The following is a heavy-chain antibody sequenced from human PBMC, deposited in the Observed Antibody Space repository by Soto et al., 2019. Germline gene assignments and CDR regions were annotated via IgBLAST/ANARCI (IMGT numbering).Heavy chain of an antibody. CDR1: GYTFTGYY. CDR3: AGDLGDFWSGYYTYGMDV. J-gene: IGHJ6*02. V-gene: IGHV1-2*04. D-gene: IGHD3-3*01. Sequence: QVQLVQSGAEVKKPGASVKVSCKASGYTFTGYYMHWVRQAPGQGLEWMGWINPNSGGTNYAQKFQGWVTMPGDTSISTAYMELSRLRSDDTAVYYCAGDLGDFWSGYYTYGMDVWGQGTTVTVSS. CDR2: INPNSGGT.